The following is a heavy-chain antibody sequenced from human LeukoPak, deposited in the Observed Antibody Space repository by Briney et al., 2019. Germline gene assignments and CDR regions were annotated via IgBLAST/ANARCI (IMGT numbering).Heavy chain of an antibody. CDR2: ISAYNGNT. V-gene: IGHV1-18*01. CDR3: ARDENYYDSRSVDY. J-gene: IGHJ4*02. CDR1: GYTFTSYG. Sequence: GASVKVSCKASGYTFTSYGTSWVRQAPGQGLEWMGWISAYNGNTNYAQKLQGRVTMTTDTSTSTAYMELRSLRSDDTAVYYCARDENYYDSRSVDYCGQGTLVTVSS. D-gene: IGHD3-22*01.